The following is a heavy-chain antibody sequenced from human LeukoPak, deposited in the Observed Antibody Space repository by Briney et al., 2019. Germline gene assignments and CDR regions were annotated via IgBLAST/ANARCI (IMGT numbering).Heavy chain of an antibody. J-gene: IGHJ3*02. CDR3: ARVLAEYLQIFAFDI. CDR2: IYYSGST. V-gene: IGHV4-39*07. CDR1: GGSISSSSYY. D-gene: IGHD2-15*01. Sequence: PSETLSLTCTVSGGSISSSSYYWGCIRQPPGKGLEWIGSIYYSGSTYYNPSLKSRVTISVDTSKNQFSLKLSSVTAADTAVYYCARVLAEYLQIFAFDIWGQGTMVTVSS.